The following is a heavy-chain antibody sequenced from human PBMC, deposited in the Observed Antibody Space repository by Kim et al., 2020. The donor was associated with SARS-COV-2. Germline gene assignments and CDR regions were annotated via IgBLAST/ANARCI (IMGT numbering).Heavy chain of an antibody. Sequence: DYDVSVKSRVTINPDTSKNQFSLQLNSVTAEDTAVYYCARDTPGQKAFDIWGQGTMVTVS. V-gene: IGHV6-1*01. CDR3: ARDTPGQKAFDI. J-gene: IGHJ3*02.